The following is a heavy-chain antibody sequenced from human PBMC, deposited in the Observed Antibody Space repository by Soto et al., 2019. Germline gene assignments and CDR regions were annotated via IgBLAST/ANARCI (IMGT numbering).Heavy chain of an antibody. CDR1: GYTFTSYA. CDR3: ARGGAVLMVYAIDYYYYYMDV. V-gene: IGHV1-3*01. CDR2: INAGNGNT. D-gene: IGHD2-8*01. J-gene: IGHJ6*03. Sequence: ASVKVSCKASGYTFTSYAMHWVRQAPGQRLEWMGWINAGNGNTKYSQKFQGRVTITRDTSASTAYMELSSLRSEDTAVYYCARGGAVLMVYAIDYYYYYMDVWGKGTTVTVSS.